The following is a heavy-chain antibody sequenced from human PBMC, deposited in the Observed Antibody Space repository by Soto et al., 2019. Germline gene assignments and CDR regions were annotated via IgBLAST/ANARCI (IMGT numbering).Heavy chain of an antibody. Sequence: EVQLVESGGGLVKPGGSLRLSCAASGFTFSNAWMSWVRQAPGKGLEWVGRIKSNTDGGTTDYAAPVKGRFTISRDDSKNTLYLQMNSLKTEDTAVYYCTTDAATNDYGDYGLDYWGQGTLVTVSS. CDR2: IKSNTDGGTT. J-gene: IGHJ4*02. D-gene: IGHD4-17*01. CDR3: TTDAATNDYGDYGLDY. V-gene: IGHV3-15*01. CDR1: GFTFSNAW.